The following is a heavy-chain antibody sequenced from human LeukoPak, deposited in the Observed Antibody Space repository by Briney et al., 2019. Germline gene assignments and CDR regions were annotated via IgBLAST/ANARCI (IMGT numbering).Heavy chain of an antibody. CDR1: GFTFSTCD. CDR2: IGAGYDT. D-gene: IGHD3-22*01. Sequence: GGSLRLSCAASGFTFSTCDFHWVCQPTGKGLGWVSAIGAGYDTYYADSVSGRFTISRENAKNSVYLEMNGLRAGDTAVYYCAREQVYDGSGHWLHAFEVWGQGTVVTVSS. CDR3: AREQVYDGSGHWLHAFEV. J-gene: IGHJ3*01. V-gene: IGHV3-13*04.